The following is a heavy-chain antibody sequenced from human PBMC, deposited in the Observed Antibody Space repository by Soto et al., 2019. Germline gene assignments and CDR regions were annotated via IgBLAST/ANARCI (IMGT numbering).Heavy chain of an antibody. J-gene: IGHJ6*02. CDR3: ARSQGSSTSLEIYYYCYYGMDV. D-gene: IGHD2-2*01. Sequence: QVQLVQSGAEVKKPGSSVKVSCKASGGTFSSYAISWVRQAPGQGLEWMGGIIPISDTTNYAQKFQGRVTITADESTSTAYMEQSRLRSEETAVYYCARSQGSSTSLEIYYYCYYGMDVWGQGTTVTVSS. CDR1: GGTFSSYA. CDR2: IIPISDTT. V-gene: IGHV1-69*01.